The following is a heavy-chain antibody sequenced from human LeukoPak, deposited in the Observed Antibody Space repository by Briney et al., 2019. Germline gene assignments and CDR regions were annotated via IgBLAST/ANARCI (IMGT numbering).Heavy chain of an antibody. CDR2: INPNSGGT. D-gene: IGHD5-18*01. Sequence: ASVKVSCKASGYTFTGYYMHWVRQAPGQGLEWMGWINPNSGGTNYAQKFQGRVTMTRDTSISTAYMELSRLRSDDTAVYYCAREGADVDTAMVRGFDYWGQGTLVTVSS. V-gene: IGHV1-2*02. J-gene: IGHJ4*02. CDR1: GYTFTGYY. CDR3: AREGADVDTAMVRGFDY.